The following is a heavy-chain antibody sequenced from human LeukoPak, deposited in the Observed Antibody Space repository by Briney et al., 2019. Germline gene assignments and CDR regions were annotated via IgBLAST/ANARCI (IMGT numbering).Heavy chain of an antibody. Sequence: ASVKVSCKASGYIFTNYYMHWVRQAPGQGLEWMGTINPSGGSTTYAQKFQGRVTMTRDTSTSTVYMELSSLGSEDTAVYYCARDHGSAYYRAPRHWGQGTLVTVSS. CDR1: GYIFTNYY. CDR2: INPSGGST. CDR3: ARDHGSAYYRAPRH. D-gene: IGHD3-10*01. J-gene: IGHJ4*02. V-gene: IGHV1-46*01.